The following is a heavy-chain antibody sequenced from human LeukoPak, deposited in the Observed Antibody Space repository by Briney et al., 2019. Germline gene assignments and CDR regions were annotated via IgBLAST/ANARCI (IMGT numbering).Heavy chain of an antibody. Sequence: SVKVSCKASGGTFSSYAISWVRQAPGQGLEWMGRIIPILGIANYAQKFQGRVTITADKSTSTAYMELSSLRSEDTAVYYCASGFVTTGTTIPLDYWGQGTLVTVSS. D-gene: IGHD1-1*01. J-gene: IGHJ4*02. CDR1: GGTFSSYA. CDR2: IIPILGIA. CDR3: ASGFVTTGTTIPLDY. V-gene: IGHV1-69*04.